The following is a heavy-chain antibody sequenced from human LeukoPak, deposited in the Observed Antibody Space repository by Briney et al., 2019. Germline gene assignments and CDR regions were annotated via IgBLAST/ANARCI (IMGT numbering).Heavy chain of an antibody. V-gene: IGHV4-59*01. CDR3: ASGGYCGTTSCYPKWFDP. CDR1: GGSITSYY. J-gene: IGHJ5*02. Sequence: PSETPSLTCTVSGGSITSYYWSWIRQPPGKGLEWIGYIYNSGNTNYNPSLKSRVTISLDTSKNQFSLKLTSVTAADTAIYYCASGGYCGTTSCYPKWFDPWGQGTLVTVSS. D-gene: IGHD2-2*01. CDR2: IYNSGNT.